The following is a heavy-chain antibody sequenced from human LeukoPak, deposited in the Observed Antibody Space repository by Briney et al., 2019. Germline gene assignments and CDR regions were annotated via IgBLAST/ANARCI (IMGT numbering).Heavy chain of an antibody. J-gene: IGHJ6*03. Sequence: PSETLSLTCAVYGGSFSGYYWGWIRQPPGKGLEWIGEINHGGSTNYNPSLKSRVTMSVDTSKNQFSLNLASVTAADTAVYYCARASDNDDYSLDYFYYMDVCGEGTTVTVSS. D-gene: IGHD4-17*01. CDR2: INHGGST. V-gene: IGHV4-34*01. CDR3: ARASDNDDYSLDYFYYMDV. CDR1: GGSFSGYY.